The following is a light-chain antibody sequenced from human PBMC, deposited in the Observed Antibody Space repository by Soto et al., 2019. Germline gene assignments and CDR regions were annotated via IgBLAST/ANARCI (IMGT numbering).Light chain of an antibody. CDR1: QSISSD. V-gene: IGKV3-15*01. CDR2: GAS. J-gene: IGKJ2*01. CDR3: QQYNKWPPLYT. Sequence: EIVMTQSPATLSVSPGERATLSCRASQSISSDLAWYQQKPGQAPRLLIYGASTRATDIPARISSSGSGTDFTLTISSLQSEDFAVYYCQQYNKWPPLYTFGQGTKLEIK.